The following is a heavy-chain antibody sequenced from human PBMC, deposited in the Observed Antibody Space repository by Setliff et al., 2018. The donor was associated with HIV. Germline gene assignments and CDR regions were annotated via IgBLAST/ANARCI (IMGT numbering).Heavy chain of an antibody. J-gene: IGHJ4*02. CDR3: ATYSASWPDY. CDR2: INHYGKT. V-gene: IGHV4-38-2*01. Sequence: SETLSLTCVVSNYSITNNYYWAWIRQPPGQGLEWIGSINHYGKTYYCPSLERRIAISVDTSKNQFSLKLSSVTAADTAVYYCATYSASWPDYWGQGTLVTVSS. D-gene: IGHD6-13*01. CDR1: NYSITNNYY.